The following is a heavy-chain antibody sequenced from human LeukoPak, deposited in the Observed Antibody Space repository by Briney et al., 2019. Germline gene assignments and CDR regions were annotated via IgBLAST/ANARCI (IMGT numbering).Heavy chain of an antibody. Sequence: PGGSLRLSCAASGFIFRTYAMHWVRQAPGKGLEWVAVISYDGSNKYYADSVKGRFTISRDNSKNTLYLQMNSLRAEDTAVYYCARALSSSWYYHWGQGTLVTVSS. CDR2: ISYDGSNK. CDR3: ARALSSSWYYH. J-gene: IGHJ5*02. D-gene: IGHD6-13*01. CDR1: GFIFRTYA. V-gene: IGHV3-30-3*01.